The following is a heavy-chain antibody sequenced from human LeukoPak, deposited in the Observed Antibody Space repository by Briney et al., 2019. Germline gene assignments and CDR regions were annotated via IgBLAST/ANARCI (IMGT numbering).Heavy chain of an antibody. V-gene: IGHV1-18*04. Sequence: ASVKVSCKASGYTFTDYYIHWVRQAPGQGLEWMGWISAYNGNTNYAQKLQGRVTMTTDTSTSTAYMELRSLRSDDTAVYYCARYGPTNYGDYPFDYWGQGTLVTVSS. CDR2: ISAYNGNT. J-gene: IGHJ4*02. CDR1: GYTFTDYY. CDR3: ARYGPTNYGDYPFDY. D-gene: IGHD4-17*01.